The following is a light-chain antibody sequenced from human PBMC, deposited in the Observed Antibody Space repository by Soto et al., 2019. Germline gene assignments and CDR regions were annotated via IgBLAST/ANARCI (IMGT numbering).Light chain of an antibody. V-gene: IGKV1-8*01. Sequence: AIRMTQSPSSFSASTGDRVTITCRASQGISSYLAWYQQKPGKAPKLLIYAASTLQSGVPSRFSGSGSGTDFTLTISCLQSEDFATYYCQQYYRYPPTFGQGT. CDR1: QGISSY. J-gene: IGKJ1*01. CDR2: AAS. CDR3: QQYYRYPPT.